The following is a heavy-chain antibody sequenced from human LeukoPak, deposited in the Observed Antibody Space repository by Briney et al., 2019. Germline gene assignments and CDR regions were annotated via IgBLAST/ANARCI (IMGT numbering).Heavy chain of an antibody. CDR3: AKALSSSWYPFDP. CDR1: GFTFSSYA. CDR2: ISGSGIST. V-gene: IGHV3-23*01. J-gene: IGHJ5*02. D-gene: IGHD6-13*01. Sequence: GGSLRLSCAASGFTFSSYAMSWVRQAPGKGLEWVSGISGSGISTYYADSVKGRFTISRDNSKKTLSLQMNSLRAEDTAVYYCAKALSSSWYPFDPRGQGTLVTVSS.